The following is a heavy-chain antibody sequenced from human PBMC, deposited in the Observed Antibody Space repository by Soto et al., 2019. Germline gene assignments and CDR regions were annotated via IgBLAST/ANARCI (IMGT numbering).Heavy chain of an antibody. CDR1: GYSFAGSW. CDR3: ARQIYVSDRGLNFQYYFDS. J-gene: IGHJ4*02. D-gene: IGHD7-27*01. V-gene: IGHV5-10-1*01. CDR2: IDPSDSQT. Sequence: PGETLKISCKGSGYSFAGSWITWVRQKPAKGLGLEGRIDPSDSQTNYSPSFRGHSTTLATRAITPVFLQWGSLRVSVTAMYAGARQIYVSDRGLNFQYYFDSWGQGTPVTVSS.